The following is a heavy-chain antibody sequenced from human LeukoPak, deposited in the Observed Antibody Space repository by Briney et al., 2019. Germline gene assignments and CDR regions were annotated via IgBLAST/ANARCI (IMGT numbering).Heavy chain of an antibody. D-gene: IGHD1-26*01. CDR3: AKRRAHSGTYRWSDFDY. Sequence: GGSLRLSCAASGFTFSSYGMHWVRQAPGKGLEWVGFIRYDGSNEYYADSVKGRFTISRDNSKNTLYLQMNSLRAEDTAVYYCAKRRAHSGTYRWSDFDYWGQGTLVTVSS. V-gene: IGHV3-30*02. CDR2: IRYDGSNE. CDR1: GFTFSSYG. J-gene: IGHJ4*02.